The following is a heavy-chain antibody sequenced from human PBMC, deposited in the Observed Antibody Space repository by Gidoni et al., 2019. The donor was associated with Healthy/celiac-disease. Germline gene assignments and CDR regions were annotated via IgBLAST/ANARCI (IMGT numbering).Heavy chain of an antibody. Sequence: QVQRVESGGGVVQPGRSLRLSGAASGFTFGSYGMHWVRQATGQGLEWVAVIWYDGSNKYYADSVKVRFTISRDNSKNTLYLQMNSLRAEDTAVYYCARDGCSGGSCYLDYWGQGTLVTVSS. CDR2: IWYDGSNK. V-gene: IGHV3-33*01. J-gene: IGHJ4*02. CDR1: GFTFGSYG. D-gene: IGHD2-15*01. CDR3: ARDGCSGGSCYLDY.